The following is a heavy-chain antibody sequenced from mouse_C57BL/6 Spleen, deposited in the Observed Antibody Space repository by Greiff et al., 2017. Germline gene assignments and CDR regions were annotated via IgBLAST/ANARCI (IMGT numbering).Heavy chain of an antibody. J-gene: IGHJ4*01. Sequence: VQLQQPGAELVKPGASVKLSCKASGYTFTSYWMPWVKQRPGRGLEWIGRIDPNSGGTKYNEKFQSKATLTVDKPSSTAYMQLSSLTSEDSAVYYCARPYGNYDYYAMDYWGQGTSVTVSS. CDR3: ARPYGNYDYYAMDY. CDR1: GYTFTSYW. D-gene: IGHD2-1*01. V-gene: IGHV1-72*01. CDR2: IDPNSGGT.